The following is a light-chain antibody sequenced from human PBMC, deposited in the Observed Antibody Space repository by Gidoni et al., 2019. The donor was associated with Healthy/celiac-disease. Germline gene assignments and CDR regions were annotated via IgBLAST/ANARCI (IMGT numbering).Light chain of an antibody. Sequence: QSVLTQPPSASGTPGQGVTISCSGSSSNIGSNTVNWYQQLPGPAPKLLIYSNNQRPSGGPDRFSGSKSGTSASLAISGLQSEDEADYYCAAWDDSLNGVVFGGGTKLTGL. J-gene: IGLJ2*01. CDR3: AAWDDSLNGVV. CDR1: SSNIGSNT. V-gene: IGLV1-44*01. CDR2: SNN.